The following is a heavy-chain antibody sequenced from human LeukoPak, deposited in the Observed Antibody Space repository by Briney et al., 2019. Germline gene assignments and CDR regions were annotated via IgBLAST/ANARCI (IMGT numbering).Heavy chain of an antibody. Sequence: SETLSLTCAVYGGSFSGYYWSWIRQPPGKGVEWVGEINHSGSTNYNPSLKSRVTISVDTSKNQFSLKLSSVTAADTAVYYCARGRGYYYMDVWGKGTTVTVSS. CDR2: INHSGST. CDR3: ARGRGYYYMDV. V-gene: IGHV4-34*01. J-gene: IGHJ6*03. CDR1: GGSFSGYY.